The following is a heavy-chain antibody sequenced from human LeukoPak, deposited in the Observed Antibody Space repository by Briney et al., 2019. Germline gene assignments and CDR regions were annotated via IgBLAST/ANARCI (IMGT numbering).Heavy chain of an antibody. D-gene: IGHD3-9*01. CDR1: GYSISSGYY. CDR3: ARDGGYYDILTDAFDI. V-gene: IGHV4-38-2*02. Sequence: PSETLPLTCTVSGYSISSGYYWGWIRQPPGKGLEWIGSIYHSGSTYYNPSLKSRVTISVDTSKNQFSLKLSSVTAADTAVYYCARDGGYYDILTDAFDIWGQGTMVTVSS. J-gene: IGHJ3*02. CDR2: IYHSGST.